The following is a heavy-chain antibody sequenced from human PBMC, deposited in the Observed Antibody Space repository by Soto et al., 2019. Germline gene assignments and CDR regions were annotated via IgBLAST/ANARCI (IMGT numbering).Heavy chain of an antibody. CDR3: ARDPAARVDYYFDY. D-gene: IGHD6-6*01. Sequence: PGGSLRLSCAASGFTFNSYAMHWVRQAPGKGLEWVAVISYDGSNKYYADSVKGRFTISRGNSKNTLYLQMNSLRADDTAVYYCARDPAARVDYYFDYWGQGTLVTVSS. V-gene: IGHV3-30-3*01. CDR1: GFTFNSYA. CDR2: ISYDGSNK. J-gene: IGHJ4*02.